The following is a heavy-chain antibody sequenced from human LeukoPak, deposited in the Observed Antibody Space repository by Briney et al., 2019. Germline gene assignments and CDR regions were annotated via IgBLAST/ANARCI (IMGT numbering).Heavy chain of an antibody. J-gene: IGHJ6*03. D-gene: IGHD3-22*01. CDR2: IYSGGST. CDR3: ARAHFLNYYDSSGYYPTYYYYYMDV. CDR1: GFTVSSNY. Sequence: GGSLRLSCAASGFTVSSNYMSWVRQAPGKGPEWVSIIYSGGSTYYADSVKGRFTISRDNSKNTLYLQMNSLRAEDTAVHYCARAHFLNYYDSSGYYPTYYYYYMDVWGKGTTVTVSS. V-gene: IGHV3-53*01.